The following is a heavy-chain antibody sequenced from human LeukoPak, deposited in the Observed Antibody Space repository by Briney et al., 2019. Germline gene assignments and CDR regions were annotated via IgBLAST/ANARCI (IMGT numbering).Heavy chain of an antibody. D-gene: IGHD4-23*01. CDR2: IYTSGST. V-gene: IGHV4-4*09. CDR3: ARRTGNYGGWFDP. J-gene: IGHJ5*02. Sequence: SETLSLTCTVSGGSISSYYWSWIRQPPEKGLEWIGYIYTSGSTNYNPSLKSRVTISVDTSKNQFSLKLSSVTAADTAVYYCARRTGNYGGWFDPWGQGTLVTVSS. CDR1: GGSISSYY.